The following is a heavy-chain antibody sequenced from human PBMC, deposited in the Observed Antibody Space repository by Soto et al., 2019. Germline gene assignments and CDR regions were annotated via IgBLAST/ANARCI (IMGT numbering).Heavy chain of an antibody. D-gene: IGHD2-2*01. CDR3: ARAPYDGGIVLVPAATGYYYYGMDV. CDR2: IIPIFGTA. Sequence: QVQLVQSGAEVKKPGSSVKVSCKASGGTFSSYAISWVRQAPGQGLEWMGGIIPIFGTANYAQKFQGRVTITADESTRTAYMELSSLRSEDTAVYYCARAPYDGGIVLVPAATGYYYYGMDVWGQGTTVTVSS. V-gene: IGHV1-69*12. CDR1: GGTFSSYA. J-gene: IGHJ6*02.